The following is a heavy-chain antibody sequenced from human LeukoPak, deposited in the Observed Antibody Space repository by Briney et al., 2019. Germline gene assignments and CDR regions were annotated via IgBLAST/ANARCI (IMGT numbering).Heavy chain of an antibody. CDR2: IKSDGSST. CDR3: SRDSLSSCGGDCYSGLDV. D-gene: IGHD2-21*02. V-gene: IGHV3-74*01. J-gene: IGHJ6*02. CDR1: GFTFSNYW. Sequence: GGSLRLSCAASGFTFSNYWMHWVRQAPGEALVWVSRIKSDGSSTTYADSVKGRFTISRDNAKNTLYLQMNSLRAEDTAVYYCSRDSLSSCGGDCYSGLDVWGQGTTVTVSS.